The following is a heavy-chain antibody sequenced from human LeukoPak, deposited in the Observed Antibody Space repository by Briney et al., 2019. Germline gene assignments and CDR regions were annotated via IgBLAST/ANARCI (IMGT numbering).Heavy chain of an antibody. CDR1: GFTFSSYG. D-gene: IGHD6-6*01. V-gene: IGHV3-30*18. Sequence: GRSLRLSCAASGFTFSSYGMHWVRQAPGKGLEWVAVISYDGSNKYYADSVKGRFTISRDNSKNALYLQMNSLRAEDTAVYYCAKFHAALDYWGQGTLVTVSS. CDR3: AKFHAALDY. J-gene: IGHJ4*02. CDR2: ISYDGSNK.